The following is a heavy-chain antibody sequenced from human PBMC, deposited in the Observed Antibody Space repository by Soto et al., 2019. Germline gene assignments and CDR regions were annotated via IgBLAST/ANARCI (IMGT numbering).Heavy chain of an antibody. CDR1: CDSISTVTYY. CDR2: IYYSGIT. D-gene: IGHD3-9*01. V-gene: IGHV4-39*01. J-gene: IGHJ5*02. CDR3: ARSNTGYYKWFDP. Sequence: SETLSLTCTVPCDSISTVTYYWEWIRQPPGKGLEWIGNIYYSGITYYNPSLKSRVAISVDTSKNQFSLKLSSVSAADTAIYYCARSNTGYYKWFDPGGQGTRVTVS.